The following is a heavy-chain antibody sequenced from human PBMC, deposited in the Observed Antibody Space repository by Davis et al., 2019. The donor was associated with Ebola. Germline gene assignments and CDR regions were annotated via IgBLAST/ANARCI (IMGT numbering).Heavy chain of an antibody. CDR2: INSDWSST. CDR1: GFTFSSYW. D-gene: IGHD1-1*01. Sequence: HTGGSLRLSCAASGFTFSSYWMHWVRQARGKGLVWVSHINSDWSSTSYADSVKGRFTISRDNAKNTLYLQMNSLRAEDTAVYYCAQSTIGGQGTLVTVSS. CDR3: AQSTI. J-gene: IGHJ4*02. V-gene: IGHV3-74*01.